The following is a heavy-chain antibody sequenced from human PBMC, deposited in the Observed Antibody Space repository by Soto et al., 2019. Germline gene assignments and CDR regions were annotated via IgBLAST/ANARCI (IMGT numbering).Heavy chain of an antibody. J-gene: IGHJ4*02. CDR3: AKGGSISASYFNC. V-gene: IGHV3-30*18. Sequence: QVQLVESGGGVVQPGSSLRLSCAASGFTLSSYGMHWVRQAPGKGLEWVAVISYDGRNKYYADSVKGRFTISRDNSKNTLYLEMNSLRAEDTAVYYCAKGGSISASYFNCWGQGTLATVSS. CDR1: GFTLSSYG. D-gene: IGHD6-6*01. CDR2: ISYDGRNK.